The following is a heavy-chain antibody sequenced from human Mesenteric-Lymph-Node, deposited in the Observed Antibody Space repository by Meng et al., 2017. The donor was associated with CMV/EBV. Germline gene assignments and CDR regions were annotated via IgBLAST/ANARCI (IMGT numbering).Heavy chain of an antibody. CDR1: GFTFSSYA. J-gene: IGHJ6*02. CDR3: ARSMGDIVVVPAAESYGMDV. Sequence: GGSLRLSCAASGFTFSSYAMHWVRQAPGKGLEWVAVISYDGSNKYYADSVKGRFTISRDNSKNTLYLQMNSLRAEDTAVYYCARSMGDIVVVPAAESYGMDVWGQGTTVTVSS. V-gene: IGHV3-30-3*01. D-gene: IGHD2-2*01. CDR2: ISYDGSNK.